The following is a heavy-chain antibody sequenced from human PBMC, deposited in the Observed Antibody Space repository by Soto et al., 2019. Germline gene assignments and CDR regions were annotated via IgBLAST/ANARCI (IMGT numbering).Heavy chain of an antibody. CDR3: AGRWDDYYGSGSYYAAYDAFDI. D-gene: IGHD3-10*01. CDR2: IYTSGST. J-gene: IGHJ3*02. V-gene: IGHV4-4*07. CDR1: GGSISSYY. Sequence: SETLSLTCTVSGGSISSYYWSWIRQPAGKGLEWIGRIYTSGSTNYNPSLKSRVTMSVDTSKNQFSLKLSSVTAADTAVYYCAGRWDDYYGSGSYYAAYDAFDIWGQGTMVTV.